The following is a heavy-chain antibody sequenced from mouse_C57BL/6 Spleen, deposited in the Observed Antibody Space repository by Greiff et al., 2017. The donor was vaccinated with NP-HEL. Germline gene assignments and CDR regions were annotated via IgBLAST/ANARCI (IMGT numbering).Heavy chain of an antibody. CDR2: INPGDGGT. Sequence: VQLQQSGAELVRPGTSVKVSCKASGYAFTNYLIEWVKQRPGQGLEWIGVINPGDGGTNYNEKFKGKATLTVDKSSSTAYMQLSSLTSEDSAVYVCSRSGGDCCSSVGDMDYWGQGTSVTVSS. J-gene: IGHJ4*01. CDR3: SRSGGDCCSSVGDMDY. D-gene: IGHD1-1*01. CDR1: GYAFTNYL. V-gene: IGHV1-54*01.